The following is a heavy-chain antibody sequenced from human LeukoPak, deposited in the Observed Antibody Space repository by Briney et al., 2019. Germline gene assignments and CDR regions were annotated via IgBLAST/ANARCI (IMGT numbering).Heavy chain of an antibody. CDR1: GYIFTDYW. J-gene: IGHJ6*02. D-gene: IGHD1-7*01. CDR3: ARGAAGTTPDYYYFGLDV. V-gene: IGHV5-51*01. CDR2: IYPGDSDT. Sequence: GESLRISCKGSGYIFTDYWIGWVRQMPGKGLEWMGIIYPGDSDTRYSPSFQGQVSISADKSISTAHLQWSSLKASDTAMYYCARGAAGTTPDYYYFGLDVWGQGTTVRVSS.